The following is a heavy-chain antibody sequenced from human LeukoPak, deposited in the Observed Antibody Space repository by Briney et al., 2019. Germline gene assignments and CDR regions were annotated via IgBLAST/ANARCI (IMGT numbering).Heavy chain of an antibody. Sequence: ASVKVSCKASGDTFTSYYMHWVRQAPGQGLEWMGIINPSDGSTSYAQKFQGRVTMTRDKSTSTVYMELSSLRSEDTAMYYCARRFSHRGSYDFDYWGQGTLVTVSS. D-gene: IGHD1-26*01. J-gene: IGHJ4*02. CDR3: ARRFSHRGSYDFDY. V-gene: IGHV1-46*01. CDR1: GDTFTSYY. CDR2: INPSDGST.